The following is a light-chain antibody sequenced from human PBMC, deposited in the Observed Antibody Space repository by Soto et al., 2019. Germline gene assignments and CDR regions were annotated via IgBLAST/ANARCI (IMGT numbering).Light chain of an antibody. J-gene: IGKJ1*01. V-gene: IGKV3-20*01. Sequence: EGELTQSPGTRSLSPGERATLSCRASQSVSSSYLAWYQQKPGQAPRLLIYGASSRATGIPDRFSGSGSGTDFTLTISRLEPEDFAVYYCQQYGSSPRTFGQGTKVDIK. CDR3: QQYGSSPRT. CDR1: QSVSSSY. CDR2: GAS.